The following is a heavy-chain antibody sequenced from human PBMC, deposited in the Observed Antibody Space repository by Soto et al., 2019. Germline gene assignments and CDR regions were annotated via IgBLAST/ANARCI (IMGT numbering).Heavy chain of an antibody. V-gene: IGHV1-18*04. J-gene: IGHJ4*02. CDR1: GYTFTSYG. CDR2: ISADNHNT. CDR3: ARESRNYDALDY. Sequence: ASVKVSCKASGYTFTSYGISWVRQAPGHGLEWMGWISADNHNTNVAQNFQGRVTLTTDTSTTTVFMELRNLRSDDTAVYYCARESRNYDALDYWGQGTLVTVSS. D-gene: IGHD3-22*01.